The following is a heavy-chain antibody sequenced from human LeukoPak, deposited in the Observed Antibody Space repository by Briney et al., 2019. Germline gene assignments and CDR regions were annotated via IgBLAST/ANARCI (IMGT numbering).Heavy chain of an antibody. Sequence: PSGTLSLTCAVSGGPISSTNWWSWVGQPPGKGLEWIGEIYHSGSTNYNPSLRSRITISVDKSKDQFSLRLSSVTAADTAVYYCARKIGSSGAFDIWGQGTMVTVSS. CDR2: IYHSGST. J-gene: IGHJ3*02. CDR3: ARKIGSSGAFDI. D-gene: IGHD1-26*01. CDR1: GGPISSTNW. V-gene: IGHV4-4*02.